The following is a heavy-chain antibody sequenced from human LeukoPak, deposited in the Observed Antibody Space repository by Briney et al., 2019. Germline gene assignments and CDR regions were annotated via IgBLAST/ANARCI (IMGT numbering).Heavy chain of an antibody. V-gene: IGHV3-74*01. CDR1: GFTFRNYW. CDR2: INADGSST. D-gene: IGHD3-10*01. CDR3: RAWFGESKCDY. J-gene: IGHJ4*02. Sequence: GGSLRLSCAVSGFTFRNYWVHWVRQVPGKGLLWVSRINADGSSTSYADSVKGRFTISRDNAKNTFYLQMNNLGPEDTAVYYCRAWFGESKCDYWGQGTPVSVSS.